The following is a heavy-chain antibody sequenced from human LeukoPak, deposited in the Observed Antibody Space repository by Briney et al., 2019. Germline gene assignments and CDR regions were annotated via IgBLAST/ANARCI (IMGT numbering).Heavy chain of an antibody. Sequence: PSETLSLTCNVFGDSISDYYWSWIRQPAGKGLEWIGRLYGSATIKYNPSLRSRLSLSGGTPKNQFSLKLSSVTAADTAVYYCAREARLASAAGLDVWGQGTMVTVS. CDR3: AREARLASAAGLDV. J-gene: IGHJ6*02. V-gene: IGHV4-4*07. CDR2: LYGSATI. CDR1: GDSISDYY. D-gene: IGHD5-12*01.